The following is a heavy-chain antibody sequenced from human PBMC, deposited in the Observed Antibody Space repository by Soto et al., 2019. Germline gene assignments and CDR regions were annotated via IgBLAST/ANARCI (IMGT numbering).Heavy chain of an antibody. CDR2: ISYDGSNK. Sequence: QVQLVESGGGVVQPGRSLRLSCAASGFTFSSYAMHWVRQAPGKGLEWVAVISYDGSNKYYADSVKGRFTISIDNSKNTLYLQMNSLRAEDTAVYYCAREKGGRFGELFAPDYWGQGTLVTVSS. CDR1: GFTFSSYA. CDR3: AREKGGRFGELFAPDY. J-gene: IGHJ4*02. V-gene: IGHV3-30-3*01. D-gene: IGHD3-10*01.